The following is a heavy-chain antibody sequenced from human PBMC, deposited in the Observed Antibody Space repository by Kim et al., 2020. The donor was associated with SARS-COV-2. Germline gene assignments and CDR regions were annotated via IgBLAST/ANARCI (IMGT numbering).Heavy chain of an antibody. J-gene: IGHJ4*02. Sequence: GGSLRLSCVASGFNFGTFDMSWVRQAPGKGLKWVSVIKGQADSTYYAESVKGRFTVSSASDRNTLYSQMNSMSSDDTAIYYCVKGAWLGYWAPGTLVTVS. D-gene: IGHD5-12*01. CDR3: VKGAWLGY. CDR2: IKGQADST. CDR1: GFNFGTFD. V-gene: IGHV3-23*01.